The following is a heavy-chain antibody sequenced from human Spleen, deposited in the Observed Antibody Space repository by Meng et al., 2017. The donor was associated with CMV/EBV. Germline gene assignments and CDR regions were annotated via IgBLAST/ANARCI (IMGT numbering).Heavy chain of an antibody. Sequence: SVKVSCKASGDTFSSYAINWVRQAPGQGLEWMGGIIPIFTKANYAQKFQGRVTMTRDTSTSTVYMELSSLRSEDTAVYYCASSMITIFGVVINSLGYYYYGMDVWGQGTTVTVSS. CDR2: IIPIFTKA. J-gene: IGHJ6*02. V-gene: IGHV1-69*05. CDR3: ASSMITIFGVVINSLGYYYYGMDV. D-gene: IGHD3-3*01. CDR1: GDTFSSYA.